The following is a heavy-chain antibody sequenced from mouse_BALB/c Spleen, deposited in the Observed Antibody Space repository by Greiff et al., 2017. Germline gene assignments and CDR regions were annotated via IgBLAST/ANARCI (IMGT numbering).Heavy chain of an antibody. D-gene: IGHD2-2*01. CDR1: GYAFTNYL. Sequence: QVQLQQSGAELVRPGTSVKVSCKASGYAFTNYLIEWVKQRPGQGLEWIGVINPGSGGTNYTEKFKGKATLTADKSSSTAYMQLSSLTSDDSAVYFCASREGGYDKGFDYWGQGTTLTVSS. CDR2: INPGSGGT. V-gene: IGHV1-54*03. J-gene: IGHJ2*01. CDR3: ASREGGYDKGFDY.